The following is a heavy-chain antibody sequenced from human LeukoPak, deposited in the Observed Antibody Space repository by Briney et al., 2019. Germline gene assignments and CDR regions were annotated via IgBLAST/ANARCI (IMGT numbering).Heavy chain of an antibody. J-gene: IGHJ4*02. CDR3: ARHLSYGSGSYYNFGY. V-gene: IGHV3-48*03. CDR1: GFTFSSYE. Sequence: GGSLRLSCAASGFTFSSYEMNWVRRAPGKGLEWVSYISSSGTTIYYADSVKGRFTISRDNAKDSLYLRMNSLRAEDTAVYYCARHLSYGSGSYYNFGYWGQGTLVTVSS. CDR2: ISSSGTTI. D-gene: IGHD3-10*01.